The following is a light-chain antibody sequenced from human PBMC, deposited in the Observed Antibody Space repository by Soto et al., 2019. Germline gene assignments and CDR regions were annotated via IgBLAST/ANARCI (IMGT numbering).Light chain of an antibody. V-gene: IGKV1-5*01. J-gene: IGKJ1*01. CDR1: QSISRY. CDR3: QQYNSFSRT. CDR2: DAS. Sequence: DIQITQSPSTLSASVGDRVIIACRASQSISRYLAWYQQRPGKAPRLLIYDASSLESGVPSRFSGSGSGTEFTITISSLQPEDFATYYCQQYNSFSRTFGQGTKLEIK.